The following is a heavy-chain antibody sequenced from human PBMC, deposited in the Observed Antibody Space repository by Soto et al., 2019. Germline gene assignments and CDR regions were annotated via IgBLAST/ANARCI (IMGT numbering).Heavy chain of an antibody. J-gene: IGHJ4*02. CDR1: GFTFSSYW. CDR3: AREWYYYGSGSFDY. D-gene: IGHD3-10*01. CDR2: IKQDGSEK. V-gene: IGHV3-7*01. Sequence: EVQLVESGGGLVQPGGSLRLSCAASGFTFSSYWMSWVRQAPGKGLEWVANIKQDGSEKYYVDSVKGRFTISRDNAKNSLYLQMNSLRAEDTAVYYCAREWYYYGSGSFDYWGQGTQVTVSS.